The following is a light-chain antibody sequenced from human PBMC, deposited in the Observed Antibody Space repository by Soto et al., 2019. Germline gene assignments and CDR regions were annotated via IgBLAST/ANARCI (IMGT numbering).Light chain of an antibody. Sequence: EIVLTQSPATLSLSPGERATLSCRASQSVRSYLAWYQQKPGQAPRSLIYDASNRATGIPARFSGSGSGTDFTLTISSLEPEDFAVYYCQQRSNWPLTFGGGTKVEIK. J-gene: IGKJ4*01. CDR1: QSVRSY. V-gene: IGKV3-11*01. CDR2: DAS. CDR3: QQRSNWPLT.